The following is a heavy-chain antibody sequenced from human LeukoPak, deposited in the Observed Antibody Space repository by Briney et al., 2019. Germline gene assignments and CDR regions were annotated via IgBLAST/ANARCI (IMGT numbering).Heavy chain of an antibody. CDR2: IYYSGST. V-gene: IGHV4-30-4*08. CDR3: ARDGGYSSSWYDY. J-gene: IGHJ4*02. CDR1: GGSISSGDYY. D-gene: IGHD6-13*01. Sequence: PSQTLSLTCTVSGGSISSGDYYSSWIRQPPGKGLEWIGYIYYSGSTYYNPSLKSRVTISVDTSKNQFSLKMSSVTAADTAVSYCARDGGYSSSWYDYWGQGTLVTVSS.